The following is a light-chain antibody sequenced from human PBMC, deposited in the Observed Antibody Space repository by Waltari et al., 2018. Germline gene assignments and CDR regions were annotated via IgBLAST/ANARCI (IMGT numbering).Light chain of an antibody. CDR2: YDS. Sequence: YVVTQPPSVSVAPGKTATLTCGGENIESKSVTWYQQKPGQAPILVIFYDSDRPSGFPGRFPGSNSGNTATLTISWVEAGDEADYHCQVWDDTTNSGVFGGGTRLTVL. V-gene: IGLV3-21*04. CDR1: NIESKS. CDR3: QVWDDTTNSGV. J-gene: IGLJ3*02.